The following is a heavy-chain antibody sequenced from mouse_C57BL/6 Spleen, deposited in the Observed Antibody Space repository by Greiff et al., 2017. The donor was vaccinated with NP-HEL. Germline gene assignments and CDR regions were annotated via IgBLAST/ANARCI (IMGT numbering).Heavy chain of an antibody. V-gene: IGHV1-80*01. CDR3: ARGWDYHYFDY. J-gene: IGHJ2*01. Sequence: QVQLQQSGAELVKPGASVKISCKASGYAFSSYWMNWVKQRPGKGLEWIGQIYPGDGDTNYNGKFKGKATLTADKSSSTAYMQLSSLTSEDSAVYFCARGWDYHYFDYWGQGTTLTVSS. D-gene: IGHD2-4*01. CDR2: IYPGDGDT. CDR1: GYAFSSYW.